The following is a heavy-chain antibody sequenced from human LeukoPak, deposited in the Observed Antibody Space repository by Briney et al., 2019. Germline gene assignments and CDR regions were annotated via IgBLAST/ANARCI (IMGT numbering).Heavy chain of an antibody. CDR1: GGSISSSSYY. Sequence: PSETLSLTCTVSGGSISSSSYYWGWIRQPPGKGLEWIGSIYYSGSAYCNPSLKSRVTISVDTSKNQFSLKLSSVTAADTAVYYCARGPGLNYFDYWGQGTLVNVSS. V-gene: IGHV4-39*07. CDR3: ARGPGLNYFDY. CDR2: IYYSGSA. J-gene: IGHJ4*02. D-gene: IGHD6-19*01.